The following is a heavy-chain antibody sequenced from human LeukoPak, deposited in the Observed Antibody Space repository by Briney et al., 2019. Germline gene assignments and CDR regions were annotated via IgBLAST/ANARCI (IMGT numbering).Heavy chain of an antibody. J-gene: IGHJ4*02. D-gene: IGHD3-22*01. CDR3: ARHKGYYYDSSGYPRYYFDY. CDR2: IYPGDSDT. Sequence: GESLKISCKGSEYSFTSYWIGWVRQMPGKGLEWMGMIYPGDSDTRYSPSFQGQVTISSDKSTSTAYLQWSSLKASDTAMYYCARHKGYYYDSSGYPRYYFDYWGQGTLVTVSS. V-gene: IGHV5-51*01. CDR1: EYSFTSYW.